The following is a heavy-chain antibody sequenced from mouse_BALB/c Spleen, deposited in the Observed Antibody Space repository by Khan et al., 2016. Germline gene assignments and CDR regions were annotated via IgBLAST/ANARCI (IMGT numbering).Heavy chain of an antibody. Sequence: QIQLVQSGPEIKKPGETVKISCKASWYNFQNYGMNWVKHTPGKGLKLMGWIKTYTGEPTYADDFKGRFAFSLEASDSPAYLQINAIKNEDMATSVRARRRQLNRNEAMDYWGQGTAVTVSS. V-gene: IGHV9-1*02. CDR1: WYNFQNYG. CDR3: ARRRQLNRNEAMDY. J-gene: IGHJ4*01. CDR2: IKTYTGEP. D-gene: IGHD6-1*01.